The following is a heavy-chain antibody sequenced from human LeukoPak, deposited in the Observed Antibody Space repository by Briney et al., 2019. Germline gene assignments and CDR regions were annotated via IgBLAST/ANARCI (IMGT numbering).Heavy chain of an antibody. J-gene: IGHJ3*02. CDR2: IYYSGST. V-gene: IGHV4-59*01. Sequence: SETLSLTCTVSGGSISSYYWSWIPQPPGKGLEWIGYIYYSGSTNYNPSLKSRVTISVDTSKNQFSLKLSSVTAADTAVYYCARDLDQEDAFDIWGQGTMVTVSS. CDR1: GGSISSYY. CDR3: ARDLDQEDAFDI. D-gene: IGHD1/OR15-1a*01.